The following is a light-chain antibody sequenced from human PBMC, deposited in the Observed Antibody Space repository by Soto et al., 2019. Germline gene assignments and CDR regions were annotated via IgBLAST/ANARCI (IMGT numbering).Light chain of an antibody. J-gene: IGKJ1*01. CDR1: QSVTSSY. CDR2: GAS. V-gene: IGKV3-20*01. CDR3: QHYGSSPGT. Sequence: EIVLTQSPGTLSLSPGERATLSCRASQSVTSSYLAWYQQKPGQAPRLLIYGASSRATGIPDRLSGSGSGTYFRLTISRLEPEDFAVYYCQHYGSSPGTFGQGTKVEIK.